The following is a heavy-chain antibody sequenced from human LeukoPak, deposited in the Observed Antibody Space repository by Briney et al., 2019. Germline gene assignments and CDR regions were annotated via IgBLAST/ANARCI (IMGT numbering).Heavy chain of an antibody. CDR3: ARAGTYYYGSGSYYYYYYMDV. Sequence: ASVKVSCKASGGTFSSYAISWVRQAPGQGLEWMGWISAYNGNTNYAQKLQGRVTMTTDTSTSTAYMELRSLRSDDTAVYYCARAGTYYYGSGSYYYYYYMDVWGKGTTVTVSS. CDR1: GGTFSSYA. CDR2: ISAYNGNT. J-gene: IGHJ6*03. V-gene: IGHV1-18*01. D-gene: IGHD3-10*01.